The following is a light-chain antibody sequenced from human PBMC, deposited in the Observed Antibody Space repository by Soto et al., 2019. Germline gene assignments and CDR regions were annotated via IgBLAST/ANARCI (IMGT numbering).Light chain of an antibody. CDR3: QQYVTSAIT. Sequence: PGERVTLSCRASQSVSSSYLTWYQQKPGQAPRLLIYGASTRATGIPARFIGSGAGTDFTLTISSLQPEDFALYYCQQYVTSAITFGQGTRLEIK. CDR2: GAS. V-gene: IGKV3-20*01. CDR1: QSVSSSY. J-gene: IGKJ5*01.